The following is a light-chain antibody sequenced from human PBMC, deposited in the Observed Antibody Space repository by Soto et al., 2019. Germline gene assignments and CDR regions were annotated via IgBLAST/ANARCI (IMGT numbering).Light chain of an antibody. CDR3: QQFGSAPGLT. Sequence: EIVLTQSPGTLSLSPGERATLSCRASQSVSSSYLAWYQQKPGQAPRLLIYGASSRATGIPDRFSGSGSGTDFTLTISTLEPEDFVVYYCQQFGSAPGLTFGGGTKVEIK. J-gene: IGKJ4*01. CDR1: QSVSSSY. CDR2: GAS. V-gene: IGKV3-20*01.